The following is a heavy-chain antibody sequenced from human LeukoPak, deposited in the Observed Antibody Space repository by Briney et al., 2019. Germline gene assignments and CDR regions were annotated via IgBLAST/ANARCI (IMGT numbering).Heavy chain of an antibody. CDR1: GGSISSGGYY. Sequence: KSSQTLSLTCTVSGGSISSGGYYWSWIRQPPGKGLEWIVYIYHSGSTNYNPSLKSRVTISVDTSKSQFSLKLSSVTAADTAVYYCAALFIRFLEWYPSPYYFDYWGQGTLVTVSS. V-gene: IGHV4-30-2*01. CDR2: IYHSGST. CDR3: AALFIRFLEWYPSPYYFDY. J-gene: IGHJ4*02. D-gene: IGHD3-3*01.